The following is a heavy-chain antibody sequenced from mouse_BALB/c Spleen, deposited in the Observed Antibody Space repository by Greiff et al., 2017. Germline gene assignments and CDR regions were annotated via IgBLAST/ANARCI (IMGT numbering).Heavy chain of an antibody. J-gene: IGHJ1*01. CDR2: INSNGGST. CDR1: GFTFSSYG. Sequence: DVKLVESGGGLVQPGGSLKLSCAASGFTFSSYGMSWVRQTPDKRLELVATINSNGGSTYYPDSVKGRFTISRDNAKNTLYLQMSSLKSEDTAMYYCTSVLLRWYFDVWGAGTTVTVSS. D-gene: IGHD1-1*01. CDR3: TSVLLRWYFDV. V-gene: IGHV5-6-3*01.